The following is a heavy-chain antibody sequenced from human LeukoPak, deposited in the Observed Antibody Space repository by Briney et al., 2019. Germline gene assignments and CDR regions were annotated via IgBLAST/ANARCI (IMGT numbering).Heavy chain of an antibody. V-gene: IGHV1-2*02. CDR1: GYTFTGYY. CDR2: INPNSGGT. CDR3: ASASSSGSWFDP. D-gene: IGHD6-6*01. Sequence: ASVKVSCKASGYTFTGYYMHWVRQAPGQELEWMGWINPNSGGTNYAQKFQGRVTMTRDTSISTAYMELSRLRSDDTAVYYCASASSSGSWFDPWGQGTLVTVSS. J-gene: IGHJ5*02.